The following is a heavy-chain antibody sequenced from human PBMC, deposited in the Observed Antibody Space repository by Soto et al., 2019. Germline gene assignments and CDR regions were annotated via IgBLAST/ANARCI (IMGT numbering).Heavy chain of an antibody. V-gene: IGHV1-69*08. CDR2: IIPIHGIA. D-gene: IGHD4-17*01. J-gene: IGHJ3*02. CDR3: ARDYPYGDYPTDAFEI. CDR1: GGTFSSYT. Sequence: QVQLVQSGAEVKKPGSSVKVSCKASGGTFSSYTISWVRQAPGQGLEWMGRIIPIHGIANYAQKFQGRVTITADKSTSTAYMELSSLRSEDTAVYYCARDYPYGDYPTDAFEIWGQGTMFTVSS.